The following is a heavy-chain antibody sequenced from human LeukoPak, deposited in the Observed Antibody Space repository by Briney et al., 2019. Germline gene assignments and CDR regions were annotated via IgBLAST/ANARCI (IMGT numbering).Heavy chain of an antibody. J-gene: IGHJ4*02. D-gene: IGHD5-18*01. CDR2: IIPIFGTA. Sequence: SVKVSCKASGGTFSSYAISWVRQAPGQGLEWMGGIIPIFGTANYAQKFQGRVTITTDESTSTAYMELSSLRSEDTAVYYCASPSSSVQRWFPFDYWGQGTLVTVSS. CDR1: GGTFSSYA. CDR3: ASPSSSVQRWFPFDY. V-gene: IGHV1-69*05.